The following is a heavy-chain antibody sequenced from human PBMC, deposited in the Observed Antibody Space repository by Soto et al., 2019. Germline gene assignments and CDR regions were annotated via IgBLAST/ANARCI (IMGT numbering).Heavy chain of an antibody. CDR3: ARHLHSDSVHITPVSPDY. Sequence: PGESLKISCKTSGYSFRSYWIGWVRQMPGKGLEWMAIIYPGDSNTRYSPSFQGQVTISADKSISTAFLQWSSLKAADSAMYYRARHLHSDSVHITPVSPDYWGQGTLVTVSS. J-gene: IGHJ4*02. D-gene: IGHD4-4*01. CDR2: IYPGDSNT. CDR1: GYSFRSYW. V-gene: IGHV5-51*01.